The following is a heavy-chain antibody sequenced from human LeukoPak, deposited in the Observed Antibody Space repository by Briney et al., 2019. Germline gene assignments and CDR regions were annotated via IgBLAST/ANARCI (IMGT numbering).Heavy chain of an antibody. CDR1: GGSLSPYY. CDR3: ATLGGLYYESHGYPDFDH. Sequence: SETLSLTCSVSGGSLSPYYWSWIRQPPGGGLEWLGEINQSGSTNYNPSLKSRVTISVEKFENQFSLEATSVTAADTAIYYCATLGGLYYESHGYPDFDHWGQGTLVTVSS. CDR2: INQSGST. D-gene: IGHD3-22*01. V-gene: IGHV4-34*01. J-gene: IGHJ4*02.